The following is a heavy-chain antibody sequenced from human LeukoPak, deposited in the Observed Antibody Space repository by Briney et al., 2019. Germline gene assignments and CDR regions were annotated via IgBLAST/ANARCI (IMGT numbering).Heavy chain of an antibody. CDR3: ARNCSNITYNSRRDNRFDP. V-gene: IGHV4-39*07. Sequence: PSETLSLTCSVSGDSISDSPYYWAWIRQPPGKGLEWIGSIFYSGSTHYNPSLKSRVTMSVDTSKNQFSLNLLFVTAADTAVYFCARNCSNITYNSRRDNRFDPWGQGTLVTVSS. D-gene: IGHD5-24*01. J-gene: IGHJ5*02. CDR2: IFYSGST. CDR1: GDSISDSPYY.